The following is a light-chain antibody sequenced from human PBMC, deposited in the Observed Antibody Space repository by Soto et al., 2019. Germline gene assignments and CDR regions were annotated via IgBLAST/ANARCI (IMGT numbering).Light chain of an antibody. CDR1: QSISSW. J-gene: IGKJ1*01. CDR3: KQYNSYSPRT. Sequence: DIQMTQSPSTLSASVGDRVTITCRASQSISSWLAWYQQKPGKAPKLLIYDASSLESGVPSRSSGSGSRTEFTLNISSLQPDDFATYYCKQYNSYSPRTFGQGTKVEIK. V-gene: IGKV1-5*01. CDR2: DAS.